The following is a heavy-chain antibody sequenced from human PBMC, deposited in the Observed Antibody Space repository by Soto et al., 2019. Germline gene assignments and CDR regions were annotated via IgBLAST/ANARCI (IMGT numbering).Heavy chain of an antibody. CDR2: IYYSGST. CDR3: ARGGTRPPYYYYGMDV. J-gene: IGHJ6*02. D-gene: IGHD1-1*01. V-gene: IGHV4-31*03. Sequence: PSETLSLTCTVSGGSISSGGYYWSWIRQHPGKGLEWIGYIYYSGSTYYNPSLKSRVTISVDTSKNQFSLKLSPVTAADTDVYYCARGGTRPPYYYYGMDVWGQGTTVTVSS. CDR1: GGSISSGGYY.